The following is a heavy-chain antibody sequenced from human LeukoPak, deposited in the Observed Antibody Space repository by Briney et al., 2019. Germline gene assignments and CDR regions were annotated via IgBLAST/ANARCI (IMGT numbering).Heavy chain of an antibody. CDR1: GGSISSISYY. V-gene: IGHV4-39*01. CDR3: ARQNSGYSAGRPFDY. J-gene: IGHJ4*02. D-gene: IGHD6-13*01. Sequence: SETLSLTCTVSGGSISSISYYWGWIRQPPGKGLEWIGSIYYSGSTYYNPSLKSRVTISVDTSKNQFSLKLSSVIAADTAVYYCARQNSGYSAGRPFDYWGQGTLVTVSS. CDR2: IYYSGST.